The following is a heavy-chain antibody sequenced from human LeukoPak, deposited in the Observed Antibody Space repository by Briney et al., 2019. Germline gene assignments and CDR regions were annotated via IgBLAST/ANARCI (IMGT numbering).Heavy chain of an antibody. V-gene: IGHV1-69*05. D-gene: IGHD3-22*01. CDR2: IIPIFGTA. Sequence: ASVKVSCKASGGTFSSYAISWVRQAPGQGLEWMGGIIPIFGTANYAQKFQGRVTITTDESTSTAYMELSSLRSEDTAVYYCARIARYYDSSGYPLYYFDYWGQGTLVTVSS. CDR3: ARIARYYDSSGYPLYYFDY. J-gene: IGHJ4*02. CDR1: GGTFSSYA.